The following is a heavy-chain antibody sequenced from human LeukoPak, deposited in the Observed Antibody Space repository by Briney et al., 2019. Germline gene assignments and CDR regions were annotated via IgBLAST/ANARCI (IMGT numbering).Heavy chain of an antibody. J-gene: IGHJ4*02. CDR3: AKDLTLGYCSGGSCRLGGGDY. CDR2: ISYDGSNK. V-gene: IGHV3-30*18. D-gene: IGHD2-15*01. Sequence: GGSLRLSCAASGFTFSSYGMHWVRQAPGKGLEWVAEISYDGSNKYYADSVKGRFHISRNKSKNTLYLQMNSLGGEDTAVYYCAKDLTLGYCSGGSCRLGGGDYWGQGNVVSVPS. CDR1: GFTFSSYG.